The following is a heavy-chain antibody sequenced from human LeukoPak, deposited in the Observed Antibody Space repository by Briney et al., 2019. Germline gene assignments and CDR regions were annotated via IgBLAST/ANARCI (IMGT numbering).Heavy chain of an antibody. CDR1: GFTFTSYW. CDR3: ARSMGIAVSRNSNFDY. Sequence: GGSLRLSCTASGFTFTSYWMQWVRQAPGKGLVWVSLINTDGSILTYADSVKGRVTISRDNARNTLYLQMNSLRAEDSAVYYCARSMGIAVSRNSNFDYWGQGILVTVSS. V-gene: IGHV3-74*01. CDR2: INTDGSIL. J-gene: IGHJ4*02. D-gene: IGHD6-19*01.